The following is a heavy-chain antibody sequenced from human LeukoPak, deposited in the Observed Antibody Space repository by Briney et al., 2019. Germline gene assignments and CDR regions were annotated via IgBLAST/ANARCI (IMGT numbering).Heavy chain of an antibody. CDR3: ARGRPTYDILTGYFH. V-gene: IGHV3-48*04. CDR1: GFTFSSYS. Sequence: GSLRLSCAASGFTFSSYSMNWVRQAPGKGLEWVSYISSSSSTIYYADSVKGRFTISRDNAKNSLYLQMNSLRAEDTAVYYCARGRPTYDILTGYFHWGQGTLVTVSS. D-gene: IGHD3-9*01. CDR2: ISSSSSTI. J-gene: IGHJ1*01.